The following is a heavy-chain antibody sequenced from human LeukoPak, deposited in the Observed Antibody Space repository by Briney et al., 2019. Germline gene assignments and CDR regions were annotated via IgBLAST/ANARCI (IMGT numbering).Heavy chain of an antibody. Sequence: PGGSLRLSCAASGFTFSSYAMHWVRQAPGKGLEWVSAISGSISGSGGSTYYADSVKGRFTISRDNSKNTLFLQLNSLRAEDTAVYYCAKEGIAVASFDYWGQGTLVTVSS. CDR1: GFTFSSYA. CDR2: ISGSISGSGGST. J-gene: IGHJ4*02. V-gene: IGHV3-23*01. D-gene: IGHD6-19*01. CDR3: AKEGIAVASFDY.